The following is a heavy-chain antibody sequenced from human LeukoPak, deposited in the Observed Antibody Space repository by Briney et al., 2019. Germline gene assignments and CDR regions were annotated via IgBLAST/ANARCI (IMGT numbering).Heavy chain of an antibody. V-gene: IGHV3-7*04. D-gene: IGHD1-26*01. CDR1: GFTFSSYW. Sequence: PGGSLKLSCAASGFTFSSYWMSWVRQAPGKGLESVANIKQDGSEKYYVDSVKGRFTISRDNAKNSLYLQMNSLRAEDTAVYYCARERGSYSMTYFDYWGQGTLVTVSS. J-gene: IGHJ4*02. CDR2: IKQDGSEK. CDR3: ARERGSYSMTYFDY.